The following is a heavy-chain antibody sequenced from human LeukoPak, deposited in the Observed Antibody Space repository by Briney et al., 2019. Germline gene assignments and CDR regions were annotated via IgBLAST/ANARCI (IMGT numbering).Heavy chain of an antibody. CDR1: GFTFSSYW. Sequence: GGSLRLSCAASGFTFSSYWMSWVRQAPGKGLEWVANIKQDGSEIFYADSVKGRFTISRDNARNSLYLQMNSLRAEDTALYYCARGHRGSGYWGQGTLVTVSS. CDR3: ARGHRGSGY. D-gene: IGHD2-21*01. J-gene: IGHJ4*02. V-gene: IGHV3-7*01. CDR2: IKQDGSEI.